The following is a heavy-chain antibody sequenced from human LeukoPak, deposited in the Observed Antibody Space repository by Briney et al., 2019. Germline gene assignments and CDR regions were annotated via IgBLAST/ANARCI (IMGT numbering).Heavy chain of an antibody. CDR3: ARGQTNRLLWVGELLSNISPFNY. V-gene: IGHV1-18*01. Sequence: ALVKVSCKASGYTFTRYGISWVRQAPGQGLEWLGWISGYNGHTNYAQKFQDRVTMTTDTSTSTAYMELRSLRSDDTAVYYCARGQTNRLLWVGELLSNISPFNYWGQGTLVTVSS. J-gene: IGHJ4*02. D-gene: IGHD3-10*01. CDR2: ISGYNGHT. CDR1: GYTFTRYG.